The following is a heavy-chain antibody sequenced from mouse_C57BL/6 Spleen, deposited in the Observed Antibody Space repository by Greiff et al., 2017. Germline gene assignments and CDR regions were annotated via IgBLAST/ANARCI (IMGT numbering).Heavy chain of an antibody. V-gene: IGHV1-50*01. CDR3: ARKGANSSGYLDY. CDR1: GYTFTSYR. J-gene: IGHJ2*01. CDR2: IDPSDSYT. D-gene: IGHD3-2*02. Sequence: QVQLQQPGAELVKPGASVKLSCKASGYTFTSYRMQWVKQRPGQGLEWIGEIDPSDSYTNYNQKFKGKATLTVDTSSSTAYMQLSSLTSEDSAVYYCARKGANSSGYLDYWGQGTTLTVSS.